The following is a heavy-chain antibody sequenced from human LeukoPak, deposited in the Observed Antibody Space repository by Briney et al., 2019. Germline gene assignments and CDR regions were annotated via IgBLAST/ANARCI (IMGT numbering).Heavy chain of an antibody. V-gene: IGHV4-59*13. CDR1: GGSLNNYY. CDR2: IYSDGST. Sequence: SETLSLTCTVSGGSLNNYYWSWIRQPPGEGLDYIGYIYSDGSTIYNPSLKSRVTMSLDTSKNQFSLKLTSVTAADTAVYYCARGGNAFDIWGQGTMVTVSS. D-gene: IGHD1-26*01. CDR3: ARGGNAFDI. J-gene: IGHJ3*02.